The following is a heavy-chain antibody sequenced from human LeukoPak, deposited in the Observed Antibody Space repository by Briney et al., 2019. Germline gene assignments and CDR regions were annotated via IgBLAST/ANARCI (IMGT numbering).Heavy chain of an antibody. V-gene: IGHV7-4-1*02. CDR2: INTNTGNP. J-gene: IGHJ3*02. D-gene: IGHD6-13*01. Sequence: EASVKVSCKASGYTFTSYAMNWVRQAPGQWLEWMGWINTNTGNPTYAQGFTGRFVFSLDTSVSTAYLQISSLKAEDTAVYYCARDPLSWYSSSSKGAFDIWGQGTMVTVSS. CDR1: GYTFTSYA. CDR3: ARDPLSWYSSSSKGAFDI.